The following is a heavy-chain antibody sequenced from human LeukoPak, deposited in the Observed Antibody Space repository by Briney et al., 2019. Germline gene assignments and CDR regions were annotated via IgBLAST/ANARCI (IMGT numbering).Heavy chain of an antibody. V-gene: IGHV3-23*01. CDR1: GFTFITYA. CDR2: ISGSGGST. D-gene: IGHD6-19*01. Sequence: HTGGSLRLSCAASGFTFITYAMSWVRQAPGKGLDWVSSISGSGGSTYYADSVKGRFTISRDNSKNTLYLQMNNLRAEDTAVYYCARELYGWYYDYWGQGTLVTVSS. CDR3: ARELYGWYYDY. J-gene: IGHJ4*02.